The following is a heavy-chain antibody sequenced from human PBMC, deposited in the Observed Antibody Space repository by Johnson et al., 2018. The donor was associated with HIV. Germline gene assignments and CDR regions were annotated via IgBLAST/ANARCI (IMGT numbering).Heavy chain of an antibody. CDR1: GFTFDDYA. V-gene: IGHV3-9*01. CDR3: AKDTGAAGTRGYAFDI. CDR2: ISWNSGSI. D-gene: IGHD6-13*01. Sequence: VQLVESGGGLLQPGRSLRLSCAASGFTFDDYAMHWVRQAPGKGLEWVSGISWNSGSIGYADSVTGRFTISRDNAKNSLYLQMNSLRAEDTALYYCAKDTGAAGTRGYAFDIWGQGTMVTVSS. J-gene: IGHJ3*02.